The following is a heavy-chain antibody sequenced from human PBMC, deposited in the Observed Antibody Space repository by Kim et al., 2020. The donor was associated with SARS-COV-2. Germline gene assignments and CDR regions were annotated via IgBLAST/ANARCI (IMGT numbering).Heavy chain of an antibody. D-gene: IGHD3-16*02. Sequence: NPSLTRRVTIALDTSKNQFSLKLTSVTAADTAVYYCARANYVWGSYRIDYWGQGTLVTVSS. V-gene: IGHV4-59*01. J-gene: IGHJ4*02. CDR3: ARANYVWGSYRIDY.